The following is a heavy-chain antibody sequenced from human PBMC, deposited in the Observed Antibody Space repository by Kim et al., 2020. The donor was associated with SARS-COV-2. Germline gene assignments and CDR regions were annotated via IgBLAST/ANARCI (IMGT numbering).Heavy chain of an antibody. CDR2: INHSGST. CDR1: GGSFSGYY. CDR3: ARGKRYNWNVLEYYFDY. V-gene: IGHV4-34*01. Sequence: SETLSLTCAVYGGSFSGYYWSWIRQPPGKGLEWIGEINHSGSTNYNPSLKSRVTISVDTSKNQFSLKLSSVTAADTAVYYCARGKRYNWNVLEYYFDYWGQGTLVTVSS. J-gene: IGHJ4*02. D-gene: IGHD1-1*01.